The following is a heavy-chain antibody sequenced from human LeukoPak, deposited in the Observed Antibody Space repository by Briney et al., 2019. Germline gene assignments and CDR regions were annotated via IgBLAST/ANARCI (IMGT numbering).Heavy chain of an antibody. CDR1: GYTFTGYY. CDR2: INPNSGGT. Sequence: GASVKVSCKASGYTFTGYYMHWVRQAPGQGLEWMGRINPNSGGTNYAQKLQGRVTMTTDTSTSTAYMELRSLRSDDTAVYYCARDPHIVVVPAAIRGWFDPWGQGTLVTVSS. D-gene: IGHD2-2*02. V-gene: IGHV1-2*06. J-gene: IGHJ5*02. CDR3: ARDPHIVVVPAAIRGWFDP.